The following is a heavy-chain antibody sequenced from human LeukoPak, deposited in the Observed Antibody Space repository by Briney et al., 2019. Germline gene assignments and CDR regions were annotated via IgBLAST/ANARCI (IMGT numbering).Heavy chain of an antibody. Sequence: GGSLRLSCAASGFTFSNYDMTWIRQAPGKGLEWVSAISGSGGSTYYADSVKGRFTISRDNSKNTLYLQMNSLRAEDTAIYYCAKESTYVDSPPFDYWGQGTLVTVSS. J-gene: IGHJ4*02. CDR1: GFTFSNYD. D-gene: IGHD4-17*01. V-gene: IGHV3-23*01. CDR3: AKESTYVDSPPFDY. CDR2: ISGSGGST.